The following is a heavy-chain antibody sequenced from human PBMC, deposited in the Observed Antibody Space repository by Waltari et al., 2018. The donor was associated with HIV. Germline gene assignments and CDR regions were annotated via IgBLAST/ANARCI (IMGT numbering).Heavy chain of an antibody. J-gene: IGHJ6*02. D-gene: IGHD2-2*01. CDR1: GFTFSSYG. CDR3: AKNSLVPAARFLYYYYYGMDV. Sequence: QVQLVESGGGVVQPGGSLRLSCAASGFTFSSYGMHWVRQAPGKGLEWVAFIRYDGSNKYYADSVKGRFTISRDNSKNTLYLQMNSLRAEDTAVYYCAKNSLVPAARFLYYYYYGMDVWGQGTTVTVSS. CDR2: IRYDGSNK. V-gene: IGHV3-30*02.